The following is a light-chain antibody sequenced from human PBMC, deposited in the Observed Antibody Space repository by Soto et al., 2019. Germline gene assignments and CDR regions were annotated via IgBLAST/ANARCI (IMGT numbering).Light chain of an antibody. CDR3: SSYEGSNTYV. J-gene: IGLJ1*01. V-gene: IGLV2-14*01. CDR2: AVS. Sequence: QSALTQPASVSGPPGQSLTISCTGTSSDVGGYNYVSWYQHHPGKAPKLMIYAVSNRPSGVSNRFSGSKSGNTASLTISGLQADDEADYYCSSYEGSNTYVFGTGTKVTGL. CDR1: SSDVGGYNY.